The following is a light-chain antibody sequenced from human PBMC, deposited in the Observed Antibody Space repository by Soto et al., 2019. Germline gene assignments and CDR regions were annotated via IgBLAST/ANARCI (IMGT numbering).Light chain of an antibody. V-gene: IGKV1-5*03. Sequence: DIQMTQSPSTLSASVGDRVTITCRASQRITSWLAWYQQKPGKAPKLLIYKASSLESGVPSKFSGRGSGTEFTLTFSSLQPDDFAAYYYQQYHNSPWTVGQGTKVEIK. CDR1: QRITSW. CDR3: QQYHNSPWT. CDR2: KAS. J-gene: IGKJ1*01.